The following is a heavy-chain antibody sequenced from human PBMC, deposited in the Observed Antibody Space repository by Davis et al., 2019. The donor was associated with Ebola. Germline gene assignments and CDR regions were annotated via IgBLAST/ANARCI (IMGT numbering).Heavy chain of an antibody. V-gene: IGHV4-31*03. J-gene: IGHJ3*02. D-gene: IGHD5-24*01. CDR3: ASQRDGSKMSAFDI. CDR2: IYYSGST. CDR1: GGSISSGGYY. Sequence: PSETLSLTCTVSGGSISSGGYYWSWIRQHPGKGLEWIGYIYYSGSTYYNPSLKSRVTISVDTSKNQFSLKLSSVTAADTAVYYCASQRDGSKMSAFDIWGQGTMVTVSS.